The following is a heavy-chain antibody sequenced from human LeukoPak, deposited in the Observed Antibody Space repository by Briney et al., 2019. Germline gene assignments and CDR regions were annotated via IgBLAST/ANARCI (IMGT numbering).Heavy chain of an antibody. CDR2: IYYSGST. CDR1: GGSISSSTYY. Sequence: SETLSLTCTVSGGSISSSTYYWGWIRQPPGTGLEWIVSIYYSGSTYYNPSLKSRVTISVDTSKNQFSLKLSSVTAADTAVYYCARHGTVTTFAFYWGQGTLVTVSS. J-gene: IGHJ4*02. V-gene: IGHV4-39*01. CDR3: ARHGTVTTFAFY. D-gene: IGHD4-11*01.